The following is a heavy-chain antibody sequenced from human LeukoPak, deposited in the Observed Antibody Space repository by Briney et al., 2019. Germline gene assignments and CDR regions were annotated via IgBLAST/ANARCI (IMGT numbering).Heavy chain of an antibody. CDR1: GGTFSSYA. Sequence: ASVKVSCKASGGTFSSYAISWVRQAPGQGLEWMGGIIPIFGTANYAQKFQGRVTITADESTSTAYMELSSLRSEDTAVYYCARDYYSRQLVPNAFDIWGQGTMVTVSS. J-gene: IGHJ3*02. CDR3: ARDYYSRQLVPNAFDI. CDR2: IIPIFGTA. D-gene: IGHD6-6*01. V-gene: IGHV1-69*01.